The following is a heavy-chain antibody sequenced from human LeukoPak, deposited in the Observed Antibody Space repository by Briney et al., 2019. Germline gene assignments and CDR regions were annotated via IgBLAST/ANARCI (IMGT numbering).Heavy chain of an antibody. CDR1: GGSISSSSYY. V-gene: IGHV4-39*02. Sequence: SETLSLTCTVSGGSISSSSYYWGWIRQPPGKGLEWIGNIDYSGNTYYNPSLKSRVTVSVDTSKNQFSLKVSSVTAADTAVYYCARGMFEYFQHXXXGXLXTVSS. CDR3: ARGMFEYFQH. J-gene: IGHJ1*01. CDR2: IDYSGNT. D-gene: IGHD3-10*02.